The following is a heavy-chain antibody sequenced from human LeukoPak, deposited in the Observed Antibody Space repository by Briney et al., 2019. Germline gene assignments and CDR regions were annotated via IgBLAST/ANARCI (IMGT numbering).Heavy chain of an antibody. Sequence: SVKVSCKASGGTFSSYAISWVRQAPGQGLEWMGGIIPIFGTANYAQKFQGRVTITADESTTTAYMELSSLRSEDTAVYYCARVTHTELSTWFDPWGQGTLVTVSS. CDR1: GGTFSSYA. CDR2: IIPIFGTA. D-gene: IGHD5-18*01. CDR3: ARVTHTELSTWFDP. J-gene: IGHJ5*02. V-gene: IGHV1-69*13.